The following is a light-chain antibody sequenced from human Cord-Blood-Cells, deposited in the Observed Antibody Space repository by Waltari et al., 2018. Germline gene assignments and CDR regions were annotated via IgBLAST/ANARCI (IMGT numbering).Light chain of an antibody. J-gene: IGKJ2*01. Sequence: DIQMTQSTSTLSASVGDRVTITCRASQSISSWLAWYQQKPGKAPKLLIYKASSLESGVPSRFSGSGSGTEFTLTINSLQPDDFATYYCQQYNSYSTFGQGTKLEIK. CDR3: QQYNSYST. V-gene: IGKV1-5*03. CDR1: QSISSW. CDR2: KAS.